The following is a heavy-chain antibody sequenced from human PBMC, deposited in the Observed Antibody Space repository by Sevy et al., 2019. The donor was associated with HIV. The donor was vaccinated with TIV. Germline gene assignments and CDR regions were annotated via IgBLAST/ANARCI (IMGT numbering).Heavy chain of an antibody. CDR1: GFTFSDYY. CDR3: ASPTRVRGVVDYYYYYMDV. Sequence: GGSLRLSCAASGFTFSDYYMSWIRQAPGKGLEWVSYISSSGSTIYYADSVKGRLTISREKAKNSLYLQMNGLMAEETAVYYCASPTRVRGVVDYYYYYMDVWGKGTTVTVSS. J-gene: IGHJ6*03. V-gene: IGHV3-11*04. D-gene: IGHD3-10*01. CDR2: ISSSGSTI.